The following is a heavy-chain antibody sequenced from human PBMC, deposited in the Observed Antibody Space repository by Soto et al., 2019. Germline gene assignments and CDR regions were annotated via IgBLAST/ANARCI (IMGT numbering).Heavy chain of an antibody. CDR3: AGRGGQQYSFFGSAFDH. V-gene: IGHV3-30*03. CDR1: GFTFSIYG. Sequence: QPGGSLRLSCVGSGFTFSIYGMHWVRQAPGKGLEWVGVISSDGVTKYYADSVKGRFSISRDNSKNTLCLQMNSLRVEDTAVYYCAGRGGQQYSFFGSAFDHWGQGTLVTVSS. J-gene: IGHJ4*02. CDR2: ISSDGVTK. D-gene: IGHD3-3*01.